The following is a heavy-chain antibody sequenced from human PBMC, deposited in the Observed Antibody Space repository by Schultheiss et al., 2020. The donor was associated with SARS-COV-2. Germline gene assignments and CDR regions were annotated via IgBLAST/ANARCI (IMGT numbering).Heavy chain of an antibody. CDR1: GFAFGDYA. CDR3: SRYEEHTGSSDLDY. CDR2: IRSERYGRTT. Sequence: GESLKISCTASGFAFGDYAMNWFRQVPGKGLEWLGFIRSERYGRTTEYAASVQGRFIISRDDSKTIAYLQMYSLKIEDTAVYYCSRYEEHTGSSDLDYWGQGTLVTVSS. D-gene: IGHD6-6*01. V-gene: IGHV3-49*03. J-gene: IGHJ4*02.